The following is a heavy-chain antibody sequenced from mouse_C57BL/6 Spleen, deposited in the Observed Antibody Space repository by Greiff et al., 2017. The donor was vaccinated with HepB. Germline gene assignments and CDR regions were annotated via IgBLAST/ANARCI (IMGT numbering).Heavy chain of an antibody. CDR2: IYPGSGST. V-gene: IGHV1-55*01. CDR3: ARFSPSYYDYEGFAY. J-gene: IGHJ3*01. D-gene: IGHD2-4*01. CDR1: GYTFTSYW. Sequence: QVQLQQSGAELVKPGASVKMSCKASGYTFTSYWITWVKQRPGQGLEWIGDIYPGSGSTNYNEKFKSKATLTVDTSSSTAYMQLSSLTSEDSAVYYCARFSPSYYDYEGFAYWGQGTLVTVSA.